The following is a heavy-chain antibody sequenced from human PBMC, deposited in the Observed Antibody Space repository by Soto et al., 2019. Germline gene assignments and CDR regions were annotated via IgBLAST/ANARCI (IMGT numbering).Heavy chain of an antibody. J-gene: IGHJ5*02. D-gene: IGHD3-16*01. V-gene: IGHV4-61*01. CDR1: GGSVSSGSFY. CDR2: ISHSGNT. Sequence: KPSETLSLTCTVSGGSVSSGSFYWSWIRQPPGKGLEWIGYISHSGNTNYNPSLKSRVTISLDTSKNQFSLKLSSMTATDTAVYYCARGYYSSGWFDPWGQGTLVTVSS. CDR3: ARGYYSSGWFDP.